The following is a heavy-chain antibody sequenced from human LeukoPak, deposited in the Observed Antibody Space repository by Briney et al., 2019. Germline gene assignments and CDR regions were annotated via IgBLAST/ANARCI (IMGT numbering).Heavy chain of an antibody. Sequence: PSETLSLTCTVSGGSISSYYWSWIRQPPGKGLEWIGYIYYSGSTNYNPSLKSRVTISVETSKNQFSLKLSSVTAADTAVYYCAREIGVVPHLDYWGQGTLVTVSS. CDR3: AREIGVVPHLDY. D-gene: IGHD3-22*01. CDR2: IYYSGST. J-gene: IGHJ4*02. CDR1: GGSISSYY. V-gene: IGHV4-59*01.